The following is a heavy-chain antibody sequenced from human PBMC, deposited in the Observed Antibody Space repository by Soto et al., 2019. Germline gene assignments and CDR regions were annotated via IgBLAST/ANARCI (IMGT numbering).Heavy chain of an antibody. D-gene: IGHD4-17*01. J-gene: IGHJ4*02. CDR3: ARVAYGDYHYVFDY. Sequence: GGSLRLSCAASGFTVSSNYMSWVRQAPGKGLEWVSVIYSGGSTYYADSVKGRFTISRDNPKNTLYLQMNSLRAEDTAVYYCARVAYGDYHYVFDYWSKATLVTVSS. CDR1: GFTVSSNY. CDR2: IYSGGST. V-gene: IGHV3-53*01.